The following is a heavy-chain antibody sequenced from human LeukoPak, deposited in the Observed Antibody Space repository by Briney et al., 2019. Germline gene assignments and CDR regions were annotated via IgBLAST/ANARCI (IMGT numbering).Heavy chain of an antibody. V-gene: IGHV3-23*01. CDR3: AKDQGGLWFGELSRNWFDP. D-gene: IGHD3-10*01. J-gene: IGHJ5*02. Sequence: PGGSLRLSCAASGFTFSSYAMSWVRQAPGKGLEWVSAISGSGGSTNYAACVEGRLTISRVNSKHTLYLQMNSLKAEDTAVYYCAKDQGGLWFGELSRNWFDPWGQGTLVTVSS. CDR1: GFTFSSYA. CDR2: ISGSGGST.